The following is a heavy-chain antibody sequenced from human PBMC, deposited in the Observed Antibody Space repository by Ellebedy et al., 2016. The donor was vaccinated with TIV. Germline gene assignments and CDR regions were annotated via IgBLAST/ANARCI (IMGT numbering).Heavy chain of an antibody. D-gene: IGHD6-19*01. J-gene: IGHJ4*02. CDR2: IKSKTDGGTT. CDR3: RYSSGWYFTYYFDY. V-gene: IGHV3-15*01. CDR1: GFTFSNAW. Sequence: GESLKISXAASGFTFSNAWMSWVRQAPGKGLEWVGRIKSKTDGGTTDYAAPVKGRFTISRDDSKNTLYLQMNSLKTEDTAVYYCRYSSGWYFTYYFDYWGQGTLVTVSS.